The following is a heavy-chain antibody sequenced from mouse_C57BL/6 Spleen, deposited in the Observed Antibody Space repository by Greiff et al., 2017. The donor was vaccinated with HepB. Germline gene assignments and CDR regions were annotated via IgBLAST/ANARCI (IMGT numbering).Heavy chain of an antibody. D-gene: IGHD2-4*01. CDR3: ARGSYDYDGGHYFDY. V-gene: IGHV5-17*01. Sequence: EVNLVESGGGLVKPGGSLKLSCAASGFTFSDYGMHWVRQAPEKGLEWVAYISSGSSTIYYADTVKGRFTISRDNAKNTLFLQMTSLRSEDTAMYYCARGSYDYDGGHYFDYWGQGTTLTVSS. J-gene: IGHJ2*01. CDR2: ISSGSSTI. CDR1: GFTFSDYG.